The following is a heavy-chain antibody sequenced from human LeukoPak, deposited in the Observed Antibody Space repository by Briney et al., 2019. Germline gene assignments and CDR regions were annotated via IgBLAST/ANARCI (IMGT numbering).Heavy chain of an antibody. V-gene: IGHV1-46*01. CDR2: INPSGGST. D-gene: IGHD2-2*01. J-gene: IGHJ4*02. CDR3: ATDTPYCSSTSCYPSHFDY. CDR1: GYTFTRYY. Sequence: GASVKVSCKASGYTFTRYYMHWVRQAPGQGLEWMGRINPSGGSTSYAQKFQGRVTMTRDTSTSTVYMELSSLRSEDTAVYYCATDTPYCSSTSCYPSHFDYWGEGTLVTVSS.